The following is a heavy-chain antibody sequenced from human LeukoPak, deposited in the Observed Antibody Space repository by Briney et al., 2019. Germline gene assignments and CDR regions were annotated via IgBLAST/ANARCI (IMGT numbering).Heavy chain of an antibody. Sequence: SETLSLTCTVSGGSISSYYWSWLRHPPGKGLEWIGYIYYSGSTNYNPSLKSRVTISVDTSKNQFSLKLSSVTAADTAVYYCARAPKSGSVFDYWGQGTLVTVSS. D-gene: IGHD1-26*01. CDR1: GGSISSYY. J-gene: IGHJ4*02. V-gene: IGHV4-59*01. CDR2: IYYSGST. CDR3: ARAPKSGSVFDY.